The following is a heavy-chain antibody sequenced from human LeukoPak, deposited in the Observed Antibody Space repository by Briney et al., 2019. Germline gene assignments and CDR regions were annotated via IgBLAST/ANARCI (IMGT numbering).Heavy chain of an antibody. D-gene: IGHD3-10*01. Sequence: SETLSLTCAVYGGSISGYYWSWIRQPPGKGLEWIAEIHHSGSTNYNPSLKSRVTISIDTSKNQFSLKLSSVTAADTAVYYCARSDYGSRNYYWSLDYWGQGTLVTVSS. V-gene: IGHV4-34*01. CDR3: ARSDYGSRNYYWSLDY. CDR1: GGSISGYY. J-gene: IGHJ4*02. CDR2: IHHSGST.